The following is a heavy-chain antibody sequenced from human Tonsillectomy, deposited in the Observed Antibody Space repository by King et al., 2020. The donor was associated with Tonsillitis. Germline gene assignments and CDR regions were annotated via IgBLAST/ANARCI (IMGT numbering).Heavy chain of an antibody. CDR1: GFTFSSYG. J-gene: IGHJ4*02. D-gene: IGHD5-12*01. V-gene: IGHV3-30*18. CDR2: ISYDGSNK. Sequence: VQLVESGGGVVQPGRSLRLSCAASGFTFSSYGMHWVRQAPGKGQEWVAVISYDGSNKYYADSVKGRFTIPRDNSKNTLYLQMNSLRAEDTAVYYCAKVVGWLRFGYFDYWGQGTLVTVSS. CDR3: AKVVGWLRFGYFDY.